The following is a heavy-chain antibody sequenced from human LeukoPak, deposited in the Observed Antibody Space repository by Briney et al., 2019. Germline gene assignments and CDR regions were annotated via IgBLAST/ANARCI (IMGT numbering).Heavy chain of an antibody. D-gene: IGHD3-22*01. CDR3: ARVGNYYGSSGYYSPFDY. Sequence: GASVKVSCKASGYTFTSYDINWVRQATGQGLEWMGWMNPNSGNTGYAQKFQGRVTITRNTSISTAYMELSSLRSEDTAVYYCARVGNYYGSSGYYSPFDYWGQGALVTVSS. V-gene: IGHV1-8*03. CDR2: MNPNSGNT. J-gene: IGHJ4*02. CDR1: GYTFTSYD.